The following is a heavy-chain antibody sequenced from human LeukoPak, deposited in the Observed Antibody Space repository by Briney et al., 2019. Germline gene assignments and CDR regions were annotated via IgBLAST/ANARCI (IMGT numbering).Heavy chain of an antibody. CDR1: GGSFSGYY. D-gene: IGHD5-18*01. CDR3: ARVGYSYVINDWSRTGLGAYPTKYYYHMDV. J-gene: IGHJ6*03. CDR2: INHSGST. Sequence: SETLSLTCAVYGGSFSGYYWSWIRQPPGKGLEWIGEINHSGSTNYYPSLKSRVTISRDTSKNQFSLKLSSVTAADTAVYFCARVGYSYVINDWSRTGLGAYPTKYYYHMDVWGKGTTVTVSS. V-gene: IGHV4-34*01.